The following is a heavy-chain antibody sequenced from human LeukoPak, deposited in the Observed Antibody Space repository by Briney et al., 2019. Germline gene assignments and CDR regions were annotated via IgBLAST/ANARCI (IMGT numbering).Heavy chain of an antibody. D-gene: IGHD2-8*01. CDR2: ISGSGGST. CDR1: GFTFSSYA. V-gene: IGHV3-23*01. J-gene: IGHJ4*02. Sequence: PGGSLRLSCAASGFTFSSYAMSWVRQAPGKGLEWVSGISGSGGSTHYADSVKGRFTISRDNSKNTVYLQMNGLRAEDTAIYYCVKGGNGYCTNGICSPRVVAAIDYWGQGTLVTVSS. CDR3: VKGGNGYCTNGICSPRVVAAIDY.